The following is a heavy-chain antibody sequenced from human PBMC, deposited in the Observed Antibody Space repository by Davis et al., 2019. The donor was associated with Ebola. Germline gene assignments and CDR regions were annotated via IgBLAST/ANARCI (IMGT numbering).Heavy chain of an antibody. CDR2: IYHSGST. Sequence: MPSETLSLTCTVSGYSISSGYYWGWIRQPPGKGLEWIGSIYHSGSTYYNPSLKSRVTISVDTSKNQFSLKLSSVTAADTAVYYCARVGDYGGIFEYFQHWGQGTLVTVSS. V-gene: IGHV4-38-2*02. D-gene: IGHD4-23*01. J-gene: IGHJ1*01. CDR3: ARVGDYGGIFEYFQH. CDR1: GYSISSGYY.